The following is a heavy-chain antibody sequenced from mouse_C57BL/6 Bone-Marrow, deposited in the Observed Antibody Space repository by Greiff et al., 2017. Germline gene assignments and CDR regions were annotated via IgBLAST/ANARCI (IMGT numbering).Heavy chain of an antibody. J-gene: IGHJ1*03. CDR2: IDPETGDP. CDR3: TTITTVVATNFDV. CDR1: GFNIKDDY. D-gene: IGHD1-1*01. V-gene: IGHV14-4*01. Sequence: EVQLQQSGAELVRPGASVKLSCTASGFNIKDDYMPWVKQRPEQGLEWIGWIDPETGDPEYASKFPGKATITADTSSNTAYLQLSSLTSEDTAVDYCTTITTVVATNFDVWGTGTTVTVSS.